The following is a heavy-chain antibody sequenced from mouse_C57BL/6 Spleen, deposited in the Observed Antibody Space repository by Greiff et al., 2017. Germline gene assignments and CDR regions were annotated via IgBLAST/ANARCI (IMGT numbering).Heavy chain of an antibody. J-gene: IGHJ2*01. Sequence: QVQLQQPGAELVRPGSSVKLSCKASGYTFTSYWMDWVKQRPGQGLEWIGNIYPSDSETHYNQKFKDKATLTVDKSSSTAYMQLSSLTSEDSAVYYCARVRYGRRLDYWGQGTTLTVSS. CDR3: ARVRYGRRLDY. CDR2: IYPSDSET. D-gene: IGHD1-1*01. V-gene: IGHV1-61*01. CDR1: GYTFTSYW.